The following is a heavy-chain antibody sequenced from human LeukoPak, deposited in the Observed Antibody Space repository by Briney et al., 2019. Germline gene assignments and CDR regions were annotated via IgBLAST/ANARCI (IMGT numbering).Heavy chain of an antibody. CDR3: AKARLRFLEWLLGY. J-gene: IGHJ4*02. V-gene: IGHV3-23*01. CDR2: ISGSGGST. Sequence: GGSLRLSCAASGFTFSSYAMSWVRQAPGKGLEWVSAISGSGGSTYYADSVKGRFTISRDNSKNTLYLQMNSLRAEDTAVYYCAKARLRFLEWLLGYWGQGTLVTVSS. CDR1: GFTFSSYA. D-gene: IGHD3-3*01.